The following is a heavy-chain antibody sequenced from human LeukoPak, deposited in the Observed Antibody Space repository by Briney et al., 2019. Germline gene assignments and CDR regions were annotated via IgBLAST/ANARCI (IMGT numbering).Heavy chain of an antibody. Sequence: GGSLRLSCAASGFTFSSYAMSWVRQAPGKGLEWVSGISGSGGSTYYADSVKGRFTISRDKSKNTLYLQMNSLRAEDTAVYYCARHITMVRGVIKRPDWFFDLWGRGTLVTVSS. J-gene: IGHJ2*01. D-gene: IGHD3-10*01. V-gene: IGHV3-23*01. CDR1: GFTFSSYA. CDR2: ISGSGGST. CDR3: ARHITMVRGVIKRPDWFFDL.